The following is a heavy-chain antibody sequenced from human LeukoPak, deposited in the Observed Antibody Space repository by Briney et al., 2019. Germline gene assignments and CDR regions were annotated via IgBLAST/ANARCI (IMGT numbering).Heavy chain of an antibody. Sequence: GGSLRLSCAASGFTFSSYGMHWVRQAPGKGLEWVAFIRYDGSNKYYADSVKGRFTISRDNSKNTLYLQMNSLRAEDTAVYYCARATRPSIAVARYYFDYWGQGTLVTVSS. CDR2: IRYDGSNK. J-gene: IGHJ4*02. CDR1: GFTFSSYG. CDR3: ARATRPSIAVARYYFDY. D-gene: IGHD6-19*01. V-gene: IGHV3-30*02.